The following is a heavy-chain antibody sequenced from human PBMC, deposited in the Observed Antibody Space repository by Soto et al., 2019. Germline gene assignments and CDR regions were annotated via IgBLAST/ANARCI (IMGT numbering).Heavy chain of an antibody. V-gene: IGHV3-48*02. CDR1: GFSFSTYS. J-gene: IGHJ6*02. D-gene: IGHD6-6*01. CDR3: ARGGSSSDNGMDV. Sequence: DVQLVESGGGLVQPGGSLRLSCAASGFSFSTYSMNWVRQAPGKRLEWVSYISSRSYTIYYIDSVKGRFTISRDNAKSSLYLQMNSLRDEDTAVYYCARGGSSSDNGMDVWGQGTTVTVSS. CDR2: ISSRSYTI.